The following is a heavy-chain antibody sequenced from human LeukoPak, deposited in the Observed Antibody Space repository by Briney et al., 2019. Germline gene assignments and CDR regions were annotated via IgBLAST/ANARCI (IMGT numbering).Heavy chain of an antibody. D-gene: IGHD6-13*01. J-gene: IGHJ4*02. V-gene: IGHV4-59*01. CDR1: GDSISSSY. Sequence: SEALSLTCTVSGDSISSSYWSWIRQPPGKGLEWIGYILHSGSTNNNPSLQSRVTISLDMSKNKFSLNLTSVTAADTAVYYCARGSSSNSWYFDYWGQGTLVTVSS. CDR2: ILHSGST. CDR3: ARGSSSNSWYFDY.